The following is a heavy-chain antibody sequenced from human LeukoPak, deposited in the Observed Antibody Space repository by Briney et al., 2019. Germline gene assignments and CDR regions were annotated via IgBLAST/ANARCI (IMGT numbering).Heavy chain of an antibody. J-gene: IGHJ6*03. Sequence: PGGSLRLSCAASGFTFSSYWMSWVRQAPGKGLEWVSAISGSGGSTYYADSVKGRFTISRDNSKNTLYLQMNSLRAEDTAVYYCAKGKSTVTTNYYMDVWGKGTTVTVSS. CDR2: ISGSGGST. CDR3: AKGKSTVTTNYYMDV. D-gene: IGHD4-17*01. V-gene: IGHV3-23*01. CDR1: GFTFSSYW.